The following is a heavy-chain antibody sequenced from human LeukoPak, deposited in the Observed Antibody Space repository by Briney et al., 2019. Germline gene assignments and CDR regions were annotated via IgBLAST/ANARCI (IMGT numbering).Heavy chain of an antibody. CDR2: ISSSGEFT. J-gene: IGHJ4*02. V-gene: IGHV3-23*01. CDR1: GFTFHNFA. CDR3: VKDRPNYYESNGDYYKRDGDF. Sequence: GGSLRLSCAASGFTFHNFAMSWVRQAPGKGLEWVSSISSSGEFTFYAGSVKGRFTIFRDNSRYTLYLQMNSLRAEDAAMYYCVKDRPNYYESNGDYYKRDGDFWGQGTLVTVSA. D-gene: IGHD3-22*01.